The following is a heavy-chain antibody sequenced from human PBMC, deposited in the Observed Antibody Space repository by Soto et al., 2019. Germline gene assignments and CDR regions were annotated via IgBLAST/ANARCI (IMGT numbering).Heavy chain of an antibody. CDR3: ARVNYISSARWFDP. Sequence: PGGSLRLSCAASGLTFSSYAMSWVRQAPGKGLVWVSRINNDGTITSYADSVKGRFTISRDNAKNTMYLQMNSLRDEDTAVYYCARVNYISSARWFDPWGQGPLVTVSS. D-gene: IGHD6-13*01. J-gene: IGHJ5*02. CDR1: GLTFSSYA. V-gene: IGHV3-74*01. CDR2: INNDGTIT.